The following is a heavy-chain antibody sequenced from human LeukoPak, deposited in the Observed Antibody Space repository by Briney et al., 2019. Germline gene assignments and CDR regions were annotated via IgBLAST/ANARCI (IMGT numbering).Heavy chain of an antibody. CDR3: VSGNTKWSRFDY. V-gene: IGHV4-39*01. D-gene: IGHD2/OR15-2a*01. CDR2: IYYSACT. J-gene: IGHJ4*02. CDR1: GASISSSIYY. Sequence: PSETPALTCTVSGASISSSIYYWGWIGQPPGQGLEWIGSIYYSACTYYNPPLKSRVTISVDTSKNQYSLKLSSVTASDTAVYYCVSGNTKWSRFDYWGQGTLVTVSS.